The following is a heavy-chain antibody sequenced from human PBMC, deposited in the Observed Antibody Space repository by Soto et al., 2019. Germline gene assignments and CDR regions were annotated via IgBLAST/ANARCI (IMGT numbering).Heavy chain of an antibody. CDR2: IIPILGTA. V-gene: IGHV1-69*01. CDR1: GGTFSNYA. CDR3: ARGRVVTAIPYYYYTMEV. J-gene: IGHJ6*02. Sequence: QVQLVQSGAEVKKPGSSVKVSCKASGGTFSNYAISWVRQAPGQGLEWMGGIIPILGTANSAQKFQGRVTITADESTSTAYMELSGLRSEDTAVFYCARGRVVTAIPYYYYTMEVWGQGTTVTVSS. D-gene: IGHD2-21*02.